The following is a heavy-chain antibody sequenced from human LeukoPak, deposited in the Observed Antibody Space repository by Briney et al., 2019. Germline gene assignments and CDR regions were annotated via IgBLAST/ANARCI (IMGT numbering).Heavy chain of an antibody. J-gene: IGHJ4*02. D-gene: IGHD1-26*01. Sequence: SETLSLTCTASGGSISNYYWSWLRQPPGKGLEGIGFIYYSGTTHYNPSLKSRVTMSVATSNNPFSLRLSSVPAADTPIYYCARHSGASPHYFDYWGQGALVTVSS. CDR3: ARHSGASPHYFDY. CDR2: IYYSGTT. V-gene: IGHV4-59*08. CDR1: GGSISNYY.